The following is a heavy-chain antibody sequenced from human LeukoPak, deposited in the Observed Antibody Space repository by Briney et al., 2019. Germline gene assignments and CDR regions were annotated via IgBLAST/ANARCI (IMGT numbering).Heavy chain of an antibody. CDR3: ARGGRGRGYGYNYYYYMDV. J-gene: IGHJ6*03. CDR1: GGSISSSSYY. Sequence: SETLSLTCTVSGGSISSSSYYWGWIRQPPGKGLEWIGSIYYSGSTYYNPSLKSRVTISVDTSKNQFSLKLTSVTAADTAVYYSARGGRGRGYGYNYYYYMDVWGKGTTVTVSS. D-gene: IGHD5-18*01. CDR2: IYYSGST. V-gene: IGHV4-39*07.